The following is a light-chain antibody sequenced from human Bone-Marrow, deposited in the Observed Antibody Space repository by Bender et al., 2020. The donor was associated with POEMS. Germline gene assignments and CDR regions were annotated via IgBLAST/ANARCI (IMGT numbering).Light chain of an antibody. CDR2: FDS. J-gene: IGLJ3*02. CDR1: DIGSKA. V-gene: IGLV3-21*01. CDR3: QAWDSSTVV. Sequence: SYVLTQPPSVSVAPGQSADITCGGDDIGSKAVHWYQQKPGQAPVLVISFDSDRPSGIPERISGSNSGNTATLTISGTQAMDEADYYCQAWDSSTVVFGGGTKLTVL.